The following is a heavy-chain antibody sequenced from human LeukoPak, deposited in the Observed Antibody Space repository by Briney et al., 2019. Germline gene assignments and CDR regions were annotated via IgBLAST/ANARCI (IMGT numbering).Heavy chain of an antibody. CDR1: GYSISSTYC. CDR2: VCHSGST. J-gene: IGHJ6*03. CDR3: ARGYSRDHSRLYYYYYMDV. Sequence: SETLSLTCTVSGYSISSTYCWGWIRQPPGKGLEWIGRVCHSGSTYYNPSLKSRVSISVDTSQNQFSLKLSSLTAADTAVYYCARGYSRDHSRLYYYYYMDVWGKGTTVTVSS. D-gene: IGHD2-15*01. V-gene: IGHV4-38-2*02.